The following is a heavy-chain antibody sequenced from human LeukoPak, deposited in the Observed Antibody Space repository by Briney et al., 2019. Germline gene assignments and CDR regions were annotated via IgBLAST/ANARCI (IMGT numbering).Heavy chain of an antibody. J-gene: IGHJ5*02. V-gene: IGHV3-21*01. Sequence: KPGGSLRLSCAASGFTFSSYSMNWVRQAPGKGLEWVSSISSSSSYIYYADSVKGRFTISRDNAKNSLYLQMNSLRAEDTAVYYCAREASSWYEVWFDPWGQGTLVTVSS. CDR1: GFTFSSYS. D-gene: IGHD6-13*01. CDR3: AREASSWYEVWFDP. CDR2: ISSSSSYI.